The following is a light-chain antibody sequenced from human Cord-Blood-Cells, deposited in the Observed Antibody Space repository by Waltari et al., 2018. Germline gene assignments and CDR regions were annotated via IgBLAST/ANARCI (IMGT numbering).Light chain of an antibody. V-gene: IGKV1-33*01. CDR2: DAS. CDR1: QDISNY. CDR3: QQYDSLPYS. J-gene: IGKJ2*03. Sequence: DIQMTQSPSSLSASVGDRVTITCQASQDISNYLNWDQQKPGKAPKLLIYDASNLETGVPSRFSGSGSGTDFTFTISSLQPEDIATYYCQQYDSLPYSCGQGTKLEIK.